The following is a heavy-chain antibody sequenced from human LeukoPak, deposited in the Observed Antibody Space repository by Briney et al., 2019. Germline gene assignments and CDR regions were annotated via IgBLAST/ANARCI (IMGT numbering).Heavy chain of an antibody. CDR1: GASISSYY. CDR2: ISTSGST. D-gene: IGHD1-1*01. CDR3: ARPTGDGFDI. J-gene: IGHJ3*02. Sequence: SETLSLTCTVSGASISSYYWSWLRQPAGKGLEGIGRISTSGSTNYNPSLTSRVTMSVDTSKNQFSLKLNSVTAADTAVYYCARPTGDGFDIWGQGTVVTVSS. V-gene: IGHV4-4*07.